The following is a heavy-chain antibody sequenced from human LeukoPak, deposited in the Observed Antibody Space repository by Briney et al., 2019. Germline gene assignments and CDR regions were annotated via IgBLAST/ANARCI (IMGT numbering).Heavy chain of an antibody. D-gene: IGHD2-2*01. J-gene: IGHJ4*02. CDR2: IGGSSGNT. CDR3: AKRGKSCSSASCSSLYYFDY. Sequence: GGSLGLSCAAYGFTFSSYAMSWVRQAPGKGLEWVSTIGGSSGNTYNADSVKGRFTISRDNSKNTLYLQMSSLRAEDTAIYYCAKRGKSCSSASCSSLYYFDYWGQGTLVTVSS. CDR1: GFTFSSYA. V-gene: IGHV3-23*01.